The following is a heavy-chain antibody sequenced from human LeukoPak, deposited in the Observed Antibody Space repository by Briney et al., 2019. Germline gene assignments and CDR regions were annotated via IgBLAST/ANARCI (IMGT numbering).Heavy chain of an antibody. CDR2: IWYDGSNK. Sequence: GGSLRLSCAASGFTFSSYGMHWVRQAPGKGLEWVAVIWYDGSNKYYADSVKGRFTISRDNSKNTLYLQMNSLRAEDTAVYYCARGVVGATDGLGYWGQGTLVTVSS. V-gene: IGHV3-33*08. CDR3: ARGVVGATDGLGY. D-gene: IGHD1-26*01. J-gene: IGHJ4*02. CDR1: GFTFSSYG.